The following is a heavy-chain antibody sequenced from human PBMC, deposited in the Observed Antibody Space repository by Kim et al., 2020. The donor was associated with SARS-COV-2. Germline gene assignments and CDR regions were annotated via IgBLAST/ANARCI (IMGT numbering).Heavy chain of an antibody. V-gene: IGHV4-4*07. CDR2: IKASGDT. CDR3: VRDCGSDCYWV. Sequence: SETLSLTCTVSGGSISNYYWGWIRQPAGKGLEWIGRIKASGDTNFNPSLKSRVTMSVDTSKNQFSLKVNSVTAADTAVYYCVRDCGSDCYWVWGQGTLVTVSS. J-gene: IGHJ4*02. D-gene: IGHD2-21*02. CDR1: GGSISNYY.